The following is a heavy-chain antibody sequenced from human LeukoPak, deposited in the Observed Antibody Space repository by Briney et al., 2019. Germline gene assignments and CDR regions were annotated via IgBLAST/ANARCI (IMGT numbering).Heavy chain of an antibody. CDR2: IYYSGST. D-gene: IGHD4-23*01. CDR1: GGSISSYY. Sequence: SGTLSLTCTVSGGSISSYYWSWIRQPPGKGMEWIGYIYYSGSTNYNPSLKSRVTISVDTSKNQFSLKLSSVTAADTAVYYCARAAEVTPMDLWGQGTLVTVSS. J-gene: IGHJ4*02. V-gene: IGHV4-59*01. CDR3: ARAAEVTPMDL.